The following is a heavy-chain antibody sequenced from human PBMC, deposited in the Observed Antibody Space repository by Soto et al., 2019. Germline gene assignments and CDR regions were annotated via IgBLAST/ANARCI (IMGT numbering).Heavy chain of an antibody. CDR3: ARAVAVAAVFDY. CDR2: INAGNGNT. D-gene: IGHD6-19*01. CDR1: GYTFTGYA. J-gene: IGHJ4*02. Sequence: QVQLGQSGAEEKKPGASVKVSCKASGYTFTGYAMHWVRQAPGQRLEWMGWINAGNGNTKYSQKFQGRVTITRDTSASTAYMEQSTLRSEDTAVYYCARAVAVAAVFDYWGQGTLVTVSS. V-gene: IGHV1-3*05.